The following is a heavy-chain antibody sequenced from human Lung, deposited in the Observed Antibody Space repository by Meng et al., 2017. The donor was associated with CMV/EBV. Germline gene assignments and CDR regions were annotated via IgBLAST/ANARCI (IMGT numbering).Heavy chain of an antibody. CDR3: ARDNNWGPDY. D-gene: IGHD7-27*01. J-gene: IGHJ4*02. CDR2: IHPHRGDT. Sequence: ASXXVSCKASGYTFTAHYFHWVRQAPGQGLEWMGWIHPHRGDTNYAQQFQVRVTLTRDTSINTGYMELTRLTSDDTAVYYCARDNNWGPDYWGQGTLVTVSS. V-gene: IGHV1-2*02. CDR1: GYTFTAHY.